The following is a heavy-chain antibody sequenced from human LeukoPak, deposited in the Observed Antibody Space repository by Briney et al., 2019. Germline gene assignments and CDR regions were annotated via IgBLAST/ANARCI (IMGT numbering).Heavy chain of an antibody. CDR1: GGSTSSGDHY. V-gene: IGHV4-30-4*01. Sequence: SETLSLTCTVSGGSTSSGDHYWSWIRQPPGKGLEWIAYMYYSSSTYYNPSLKSRVTRSADTPKNQLPLKLSSVTAADTAVYYCARPCYYHSRIDPWGQGILVTVSS. CDR2: MYYSSST. CDR3: ARPCYYHSRIDP. D-gene: IGHD3-22*01. J-gene: IGHJ5*02.